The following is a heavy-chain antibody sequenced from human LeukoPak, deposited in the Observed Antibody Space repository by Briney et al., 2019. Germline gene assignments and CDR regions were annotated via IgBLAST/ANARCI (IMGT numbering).Heavy chain of an antibody. D-gene: IGHD5-18*01. Sequence: SETLSLTCSVSGGSNTNYYWSWIRQHPGRGLEWIGYIYYSGSTNSNASLKSRVTIFVDPSKNQFSLRLSSMTAADTAVYYCARHRAYSYSSPFDIWGQGTMVTVSS. CDR3: ARHRAYSYSSPFDI. CDR1: GGSNTNYY. V-gene: IGHV4-59*08. J-gene: IGHJ3*02. CDR2: IYYSGST.